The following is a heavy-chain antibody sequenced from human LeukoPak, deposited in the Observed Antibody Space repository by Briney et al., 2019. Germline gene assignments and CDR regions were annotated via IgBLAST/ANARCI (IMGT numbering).Heavy chain of an antibody. CDR3: ARHSTMVREDGGVSYYYYYMDV. CDR2: MHYSGST. Sequence: SETLSLTCTVSGGSISNYYWSWIRQPPGEGLEWIGYMHYSGSTNYNPSLKSRVTISIDTSKNQFSLKLSSVTAADTAVYYCARHSTMVREDGGVSYYYYYMDVWGKGTTVTISS. V-gene: IGHV4-59*08. D-gene: IGHD3-10*01. CDR1: GGSISNYY. J-gene: IGHJ6*03.